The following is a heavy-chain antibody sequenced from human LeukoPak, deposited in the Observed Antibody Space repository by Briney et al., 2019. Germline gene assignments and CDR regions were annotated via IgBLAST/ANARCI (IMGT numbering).Heavy chain of an antibody. V-gene: IGHV3-9*01. Sequence: GGSLRLSCAASGFTFDGYAMHWVRQAPGKGLEWVSGISWNSGTIGHADSVRGRFTISRDNAKNSLYLQMNSLRPEDTALYYCAKAALGGGYYNGMDVWGQGTTVTVSS. D-gene: IGHD6-25*01. CDR2: ISWNSGTI. CDR1: GFTFDGYA. J-gene: IGHJ6*02. CDR3: AKAALGGGYYNGMDV.